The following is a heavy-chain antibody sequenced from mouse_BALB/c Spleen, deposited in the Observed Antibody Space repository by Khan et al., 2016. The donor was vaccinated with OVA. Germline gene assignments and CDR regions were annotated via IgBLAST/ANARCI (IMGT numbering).Heavy chain of an antibody. V-gene: IGHV2-6-2*01. CDR3: ARHQFPLSMDS. Sequence: VLLQESGPDLVAPSQSLSITCSVSGFSLTSFAIHWVRQPPGKGLEWLVVIWSDGRTTYNSSLKSRLSISKDNSKSQVFLKINSLQTDDTAMYYCARHQFPLSMDSWGQGTSVTVSS. CDR2: IWSDGRT. CDR1: GFSLTSFA. J-gene: IGHJ4*01.